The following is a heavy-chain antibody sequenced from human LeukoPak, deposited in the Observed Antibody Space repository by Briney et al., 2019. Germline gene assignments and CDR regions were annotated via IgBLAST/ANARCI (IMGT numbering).Heavy chain of an antibody. Sequence: PGRSLRLSCAASGFTFSSYGMHWVRQAPGKGLEWVAVISYDGSNKYYADSVKGRFTISRDNSKNTLYLQINSLRAEDTAVYYCARDVSGCYDYWGQGTLVTVSS. J-gene: IGHJ4*02. CDR3: ARDVSGCYDY. CDR2: ISYDGSNK. CDR1: GFTFSSYG. V-gene: IGHV3-30-3*01. D-gene: IGHD6-19*01.